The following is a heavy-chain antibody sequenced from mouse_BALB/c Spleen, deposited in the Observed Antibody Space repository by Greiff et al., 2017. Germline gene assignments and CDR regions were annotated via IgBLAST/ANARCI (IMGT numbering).Heavy chain of an antibody. CDR3: ARGWDYYAMDY. J-gene: IGHJ4*01. CDR2: ISSGGST. D-gene: IGHD4-1*01. Sequence: EVQGVESGGGLVKPGGSLKLSCAASGFTFSSYAMSWVRQTPEKRLEWVASISSGGSTYYPDSVKGRFTISRDNARNILYLQMSSLRSEDTAMYYCARGWDYYAMDYWGQGTSVTVSS. V-gene: IGHV5-6-5*01. CDR1: GFTFSSYA.